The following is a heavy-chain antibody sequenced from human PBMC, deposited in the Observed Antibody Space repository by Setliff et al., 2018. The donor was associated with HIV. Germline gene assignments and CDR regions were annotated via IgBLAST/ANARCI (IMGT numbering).Heavy chain of an antibody. D-gene: IGHD1-26*01. CDR3: ARWGSGSYERVFDY. Sequence: GGSLRLSCAASGFRFRSYWMSWVRQAPGKGLESVANVKQDGTEALYVDSVKGRFTISRDNANNLVYLQMNSLRVEDTAVYFCARWGSGSYERVFDYWGQGMLVTVSS. V-gene: IGHV3-7*01. J-gene: IGHJ4*02. CDR1: GFRFRSYW. CDR2: VKQDGTEA.